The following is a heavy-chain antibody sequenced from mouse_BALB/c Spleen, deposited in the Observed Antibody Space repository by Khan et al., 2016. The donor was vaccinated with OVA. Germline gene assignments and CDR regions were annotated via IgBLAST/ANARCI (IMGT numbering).Heavy chain of an antibody. V-gene: IGHV3-2*02. D-gene: IGHD3-1*01. CDR3: ARDRAPWYFDV. CDR1: GYSITSDYA. Sequence: EVQLQESGPGLVKPSQSLSLTCTVTGYSITSDYAWNWIRQFPGNKLEWMGYINYSGSTGYNPSLKSRISITRDTSKNQFFLQLNSVTTEDTAPYYCARDRAPWYFDVWGAGTTVTVSS. J-gene: IGHJ1*01. CDR2: INYSGST.